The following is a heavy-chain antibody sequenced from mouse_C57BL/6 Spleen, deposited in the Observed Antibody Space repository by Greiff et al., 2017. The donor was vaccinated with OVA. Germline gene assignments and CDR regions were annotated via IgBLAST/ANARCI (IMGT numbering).Heavy chain of an antibody. CDR3: TYGYDMGYAMDY. CDR2: IDPENGDT. CDR1: GFNIKDDY. J-gene: IGHJ4*01. D-gene: IGHD2-2*01. V-gene: IGHV14-4*01. Sequence: EVQLQQSGAELVRPGASVKLSCTASGFNIKDDYMHWVKQRHEQGLEWIGWIDPENGDTEYASKFQGKATITADTSSNTAYLQLSSLTSEDTAVYYCTYGYDMGYAMDYWGQGTSVTVSS.